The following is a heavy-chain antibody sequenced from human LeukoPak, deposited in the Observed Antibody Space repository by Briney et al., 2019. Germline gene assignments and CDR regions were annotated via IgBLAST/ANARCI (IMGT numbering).Heavy chain of an antibody. D-gene: IGHD5-24*01. CDR1: GYSISSGYY. V-gene: IGHV4-38-2*02. J-gene: IGHJ4*02. CDR3: AKSQYRWLQFDY. CDR2: IYYSGST. Sequence: SETLSLTCTVSGYSISSGYYWGWIRQPPGKGLEWIGSIYYSGSTYYNPSLKSRVTISVDTSKNQFSLKLSSVTAADTAVYYCAKSQYRWLQFDYWGQGTLVTVSS.